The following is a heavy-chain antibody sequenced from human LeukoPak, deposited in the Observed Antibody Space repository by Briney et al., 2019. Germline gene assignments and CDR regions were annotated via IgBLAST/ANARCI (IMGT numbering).Heavy chain of an antibody. Sequence: ASVKVSCKASGYTFTSYGISWVRQAPGQGLEWMGWMSTYNGNTNYAQKLQGRVTMTTDTSTNTASTAYMELRSLRSDDTAVYYCTRVSYYYDSSGPYYFDYWGQGTLVTVSS. CDR2: MSTYNGNT. CDR3: TRVSYYYDSSGPYYFDY. D-gene: IGHD3-22*01. J-gene: IGHJ4*02. CDR1: GYTFTSYG. V-gene: IGHV1-18*01.